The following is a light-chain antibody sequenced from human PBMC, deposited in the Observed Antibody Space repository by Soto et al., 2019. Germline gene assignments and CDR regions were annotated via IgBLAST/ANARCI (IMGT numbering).Light chain of an antibody. CDR2: AAS. CDR1: QGISSY. Sequence: DIQLTQSPSFLSASVGDRVTITCRASQGISSYLAWYQQKPGKAPKLLIYAASTLQSGVPSRFSGSGSGTEVTRTISSRQPEDLATYYCQQLNSYPYTVGEGTKLEIK. CDR3: QQLNSYPYT. J-gene: IGKJ2*01. V-gene: IGKV1-9*01.